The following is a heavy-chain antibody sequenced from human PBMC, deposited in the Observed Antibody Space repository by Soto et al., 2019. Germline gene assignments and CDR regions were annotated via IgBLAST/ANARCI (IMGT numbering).Heavy chain of an antibody. V-gene: IGHV1-69*02. Sequence: QVQLVQSGAEVKKPGSSVKVSCKASGGTFSXXXXXXXXXXXXQGLEWMGRIIPILGIANYAQKFQGRVTXXXXXSXXXXXXXLXXXRXEDTAVYXXASRYDSSDYWGQGTLVTVSS. CDR3: ASRYDSSDY. CDR2: IIPILGIA. J-gene: IGHJ4*02. CDR1: GGTFSXXX. D-gene: IGHD3-22*01.